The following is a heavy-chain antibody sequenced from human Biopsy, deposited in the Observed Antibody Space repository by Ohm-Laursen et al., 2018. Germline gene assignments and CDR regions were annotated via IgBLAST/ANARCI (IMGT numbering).Heavy chain of an antibody. D-gene: IGHD2/OR15-2a*01. V-gene: IGHV4-59*01. CDR3: ARATNSTGWPYYYFYGMDV. CDR2: IYYSGST. CDR1: GGSISSDY. Sequence: SETLSLTCPVSGGSISSDYWSWLRQTPGKGLEWIGYIYYSGSTNYNPSLKSRVTISVDTSKNQFFLRLNSVIAADTAVYYCARATNSTGWPYYYFYGMDVWGQGTTVTVSS. J-gene: IGHJ6*02.